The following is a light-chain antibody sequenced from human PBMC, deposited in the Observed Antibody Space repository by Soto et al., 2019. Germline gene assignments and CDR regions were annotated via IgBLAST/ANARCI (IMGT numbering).Light chain of an antibody. Sequence: QSVLTQPASVSGSPGQSITISCTGTSSDVGGYNYVSWYQLQPGKAPKLMVYEVSNRPSGVSNRFSGSKSGNTASLTISGLQAEDEADYYCSSYTSSTAYVFGTGTKLTVL. CDR2: EVS. CDR1: SSDVGGYNY. J-gene: IGLJ1*01. V-gene: IGLV2-14*01. CDR3: SSYTSSTAYV.